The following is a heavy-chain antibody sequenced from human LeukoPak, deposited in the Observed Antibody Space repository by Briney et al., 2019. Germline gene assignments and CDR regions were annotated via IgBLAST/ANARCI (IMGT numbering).Heavy chain of an antibody. CDR2: IYWDDDK. D-gene: IGHD6-19*01. V-gene: IGHV2-5*02. CDR1: GFSLSTSGVG. Sequence: SGPTLVKPTQTLTLTCTFSGFSLSTSGVGVGWIRQPPGKALEWLALIYWDDDKRYSPSLKSRLTITKDTSKNQVVLTMTNMDPVDTATYYRAHHSSGWYFNWFDPWGQGTLVTVSS. J-gene: IGHJ5*02. CDR3: AHHSSGWYFNWFDP.